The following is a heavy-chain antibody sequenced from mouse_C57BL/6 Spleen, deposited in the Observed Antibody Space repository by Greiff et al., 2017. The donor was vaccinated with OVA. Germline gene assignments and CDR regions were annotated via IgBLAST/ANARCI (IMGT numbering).Heavy chain of an antibody. Sequence: EVKLVESGGDLVKPGGSLKLSCAASGFTFSSYGMSWVRQTPDKRLEWVATISSGGSYPYYPDSVKGRFTISRDTAKNTLYLQMSSRKSEDTAMYDCARLLDGGYFDYWGQGTTLTVSS. CDR3: ARLLDGGYFDY. J-gene: IGHJ2*01. D-gene: IGHD2-3*01. CDR1: GFTFSSYG. CDR2: ISSGGSYP. V-gene: IGHV5-6*01.